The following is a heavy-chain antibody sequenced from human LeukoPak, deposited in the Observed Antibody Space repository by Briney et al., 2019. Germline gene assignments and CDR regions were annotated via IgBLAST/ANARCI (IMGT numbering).Heavy chain of an antibody. Sequence: GGSLRLSCAASGFTFDVYAMHWVRQAPGKGLEWVSGISWNSGSIGYADSVKGRFTISRDNAKNSLYLQMNSLRAEDTALYYCAKGYRKGRWLPLDYWGQGTLVTVSS. D-gene: IGHD5-24*01. CDR3: AKGYRKGRWLPLDY. CDR1: GFTFDVYA. J-gene: IGHJ4*02. V-gene: IGHV3-9*01. CDR2: ISWNSGSI.